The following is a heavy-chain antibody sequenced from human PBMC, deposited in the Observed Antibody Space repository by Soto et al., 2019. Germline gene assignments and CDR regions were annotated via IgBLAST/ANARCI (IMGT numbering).Heavy chain of an antibody. CDR2: IYYSGST. V-gene: IGHV4-30-4*01. CDR1: GGSISSGDYY. J-gene: IGHJ3*02. CDR3: ARGPITMIVVVHDAFDI. D-gene: IGHD3-22*01. Sequence: QVQLQESGPGLVKPSQTLSLTCTVSGGSISSGDYYWSWIRQPPGKGLEWIGYIYYSGSTYYNPSLKSRVTISVDTSKNQFSLKLSSVTAADTAVYYCARGPITMIVVVHDAFDIWGQGTMVTVSS.